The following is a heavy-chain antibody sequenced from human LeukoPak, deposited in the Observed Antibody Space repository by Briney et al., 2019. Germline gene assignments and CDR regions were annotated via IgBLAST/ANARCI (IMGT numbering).Heavy chain of an antibody. CDR1: GGSISSSSYY. V-gene: IGHV4-39*01. D-gene: IGHD3-10*01. CDR2: IYYSGST. J-gene: IGHJ4*02. Sequence: SETLSLTCIVSGGSISSSSYYWGWIRQPPGKGLEWIGSIYYSGSTYYNPSLKSRVTLSVDTSKNQFSLKLSSVTAADTAVYYCARQGWFGELLSPLDYWGQGTLVTVSS. CDR3: ARQGWFGELLSPLDY.